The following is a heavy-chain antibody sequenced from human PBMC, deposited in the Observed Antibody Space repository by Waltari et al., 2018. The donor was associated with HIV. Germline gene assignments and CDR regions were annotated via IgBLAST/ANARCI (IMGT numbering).Heavy chain of an antibody. CDR1: GFTFSSYW. CDR3: ARGGYCSSAGCYASRYYFIMDV. Sequence: EVQLVESGGGLIQPGGSLRLSCAASGFTFSSYWMHWVRQGPGKGLVCVSRINSDGSSTTYADSGRGRFTISRDNAKNTLYLQMNSLGAEDTAEYFCARGGYCSSAGCYASRYYFIMDVWGQGTTVTVSS. CDR2: INSDGSST. D-gene: IGHD2-2*01. V-gene: IGHV3-74*01. J-gene: IGHJ6*02.